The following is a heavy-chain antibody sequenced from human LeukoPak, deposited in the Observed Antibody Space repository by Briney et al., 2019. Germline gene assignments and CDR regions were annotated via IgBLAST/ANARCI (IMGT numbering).Heavy chain of an antibody. CDR2: IKQDGSEN. CDR3: ARDRGYGYYDSSGYL. V-gene: IGHV3-7*01. Sequence: GGSLRLSCAASGFTFSNYWMSWVRQAPGKGLEWVANIKQDGSENYYVDSVKGRFTISRDNAKNSLYLQMNSLRAEDTAVYYCARDRGYGYYDSSGYLWGQGTLVTVSS. CDR1: GFTFSNYW. J-gene: IGHJ4*02. D-gene: IGHD3-22*01.